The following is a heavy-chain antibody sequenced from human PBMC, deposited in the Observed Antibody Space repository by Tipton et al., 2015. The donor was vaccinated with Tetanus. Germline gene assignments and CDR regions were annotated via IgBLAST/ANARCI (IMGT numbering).Heavy chain of an antibody. J-gene: IGHJ4*02. V-gene: IGHV1-18*04. CDR2: ISAYNGNT. CDR1: GYTFTSYG. D-gene: IGHD3-9*01. Sequence: QLVQSGAEVKKPGASVKVSCKASGYTFTSYGISWVRQAPGQGLEWMGWISAYNGNTNYVQKLQGRVTMTTDTSTSTAYMELRSLRSDDTAVYYCARGRGYYDILTGYYDFDYWGQGTLVTVSS. CDR3: ARGRGYYDILTGYYDFDY.